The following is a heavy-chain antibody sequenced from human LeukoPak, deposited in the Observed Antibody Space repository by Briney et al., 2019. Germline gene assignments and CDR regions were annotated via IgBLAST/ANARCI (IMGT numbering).Heavy chain of an antibody. Sequence: SETLSLTCTVSGGSIGSYYWSWIRQPPGKGLEWIGYIYYSGSTNYNPSPKSRVTISVDTSKNQFSLKLSSVTAADTAVYYCARADPSYYYDSSGDAFDIWGQGTMVTVSS. D-gene: IGHD3-22*01. V-gene: IGHV4-59*01. CDR2: IYYSGST. J-gene: IGHJ3*02. CDR3: ARADPSYYYDSSGDAFDI. CDR1: GGSIGSYY.